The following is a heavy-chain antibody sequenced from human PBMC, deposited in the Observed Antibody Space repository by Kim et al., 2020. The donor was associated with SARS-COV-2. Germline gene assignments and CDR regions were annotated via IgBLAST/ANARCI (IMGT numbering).Heavy chain of an antibody. D-gene: IGHD6-19*01. J-gene: IGHJ4*02. CDR2: IHYSGST. Sequence: SETLSLTCTVSGGSISSSDHHWAWIRQPPGKGLECIGSIHYSGSTVYNESLRSRVTISVDTSKNQFSLRLSSVTAADTAVYYCSRVRAGSQFEYWGQGTLVTVSS. CDR3: SRVRAGSQFEY. CDR1: GGSISSSDHH. V-gene: IGHV4-39*01.